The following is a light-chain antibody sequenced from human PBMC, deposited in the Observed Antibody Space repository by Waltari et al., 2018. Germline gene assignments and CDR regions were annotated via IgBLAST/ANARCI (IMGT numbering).Light chain of an antibody. J-gene: IGLJ3*02. CDR3: SSWDDSLKGPL. V-gene: IGLV1-44*01. Sequence: QHPPGAAPQLRIYIDNQRPSGVPDRFSCSKSGSSATLAISGLQSEDEADYYCSSWDDSLKGPLFGGGTKLTVL. CDR2: IDN.